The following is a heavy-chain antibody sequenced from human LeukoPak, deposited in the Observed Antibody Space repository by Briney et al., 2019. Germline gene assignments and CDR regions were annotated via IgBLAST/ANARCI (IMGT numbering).Heavy chain of an antibody. CDR2: IYPGDSDI. D-gene: IGHD6-13*01. CDR1: GYSFTSYW. J-gene: IGHJ5*02. V-gene: IGHV5-51*01. Sequence: LGESLKISCKGSGYSFTSYWIGWVRQMPGKGLEWMGIIYPGDSDIRYSPSFQGQVTISADKSISTAYLQWSSLKASDTAMYYCARQAAAGPNWFDPWGQGTLVTVSS. CDR3: ARQAAAGPNWFDP.